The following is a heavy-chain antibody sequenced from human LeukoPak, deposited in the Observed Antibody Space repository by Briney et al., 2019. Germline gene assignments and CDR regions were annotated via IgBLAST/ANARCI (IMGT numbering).Heavy chain of an antibody. J-gene: IGHJ1*01. Sequence: ASVKVSCKASGYTFTGYYMHWVRQAPGQGLEWMGWINPSGGSTSYAQKFQGRVTMTRDMSTSTVYMELSSLRSEDTAVYYCARSIAVAGTGSAEYFQHWGQGTLVTVSS. CDR2: INPSGGST. CDR1: GYTFTGYY. V-gene: IGHV1-46*01. D-gene: IGHD6-19*01. CDR3: ARSIAVAGTGSAEYFQH.